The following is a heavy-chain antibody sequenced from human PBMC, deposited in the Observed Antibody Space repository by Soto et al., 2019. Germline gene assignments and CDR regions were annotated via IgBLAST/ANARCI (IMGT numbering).Heavy chain of an antibody. Sequence: GGSLRLSCAASGFTFSIYAMNWVRQAPGKGLEWVSAMSGSGSGTNYADSVKGRFTISRDNPKNTVYLQMNSLRGEDTAVYYCAKDGGLGRFDYWGQGALVTVSS. CDR2: MSGSGSGT. V-gene: IGHV3-23*01. CDR3: AKDGGLGRFDY. CDR1: GFTFSIYA. D-gene: IGHD3-16*01. J-gene: IGHJ4*02.